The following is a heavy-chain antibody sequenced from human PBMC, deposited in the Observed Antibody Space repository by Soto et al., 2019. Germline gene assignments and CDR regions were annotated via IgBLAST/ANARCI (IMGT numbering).Heavy chain of an antibody. V-gene: IGHV1-18*01. CDR3: ARDQRYYYDGGGFYRWEY. CDR1: GYTFTSHG. Sequence: ASVKVSCKTSGYTFTSHGVTWVRQAPGQGLEWMGWISGYTDNTNYAQKLQGRVTMTTDTSTSTAYMEPRSLRSDDTAVYYCARDQRYYYDGGGFYRWEYWGQGTLVTVSS. D-gene: IGHD3-22*01. J-gene: IGHJ4*02. CDR2: ISGYTDNT.